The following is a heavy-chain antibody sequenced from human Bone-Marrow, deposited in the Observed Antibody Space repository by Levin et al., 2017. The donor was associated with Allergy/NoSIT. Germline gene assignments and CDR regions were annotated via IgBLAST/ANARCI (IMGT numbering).Heavy chain of an antibody. CDR2: IKEDGSDK. D-gene: IGHD4-17*01. CDR3: ARGYDYGDYAEAEDFYYGLDV. Sequence: GESLKISCVASGFSFSTYWMSWVRQAPGKGLEWVANIKEDGSDKYYVDSVKGRVTVSRDNAKKSLYLQMNSLRAEDTAVYYCARGYDYGDYAEAEDFYYGLDVWGQGTTVTVS. CDR1: GFSFSTYW. J-gene: IGHJ6*02. V-gene: IGHV3-7*01.